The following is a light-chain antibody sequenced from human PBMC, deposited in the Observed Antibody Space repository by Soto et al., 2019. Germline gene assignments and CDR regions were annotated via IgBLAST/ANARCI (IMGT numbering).Light chain of an antibody. Sequence: QSALTQPPSASGSPGQSVTISCTGTSSDIGGNNFVSWYQHHPGKAPKLMLYDDIKRPSGVPARFSGSKSGNTASLTVSGLQAEDEADYGCSSYGGSNNFVVFGGGTKVTVL. CDR2: DDI. CDR1: SSDIGGNNF. J-gene: IGLJ2*01. CDR3: SSYGGSNNFVV. V-gene: IGLV2-8*01.